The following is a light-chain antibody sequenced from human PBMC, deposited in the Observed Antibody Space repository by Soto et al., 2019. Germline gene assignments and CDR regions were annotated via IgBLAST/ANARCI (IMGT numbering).Light chain of an antibody. CDR2: EVS. CDR3: SSYAYSISLYV. V-gene: IGLV2-8*01. J-gene: IGLJ1*01. CDR1: SSDVGGYNY. Sequence: QSVLTQPPSASGSPGQSVTISCTGTSSDVGGYNYVSWYQQHPGKAPKLMIYEVSKRPSGVPDRFSGSKSGNTASLTVSGLQAEDEVDYYCSSYAYSISLYVFVTGS.